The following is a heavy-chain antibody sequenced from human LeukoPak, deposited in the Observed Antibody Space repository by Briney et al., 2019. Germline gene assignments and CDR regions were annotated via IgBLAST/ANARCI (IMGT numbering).Heavy chain of an antibody. D-gene: IGHD1-26*01. J-gene: IGHJ6*02. Sequence: GGSLRLSCAASGFTFSSYGMHWVRQAPGKGLEWVAVISYDGSNKYYADSVKGRFTISRDNSKNTLYLQMNSLRAEDTAVYYCAKDGYSGSYYYYYGVDVWGQGTTVTVSS. CDR3: AKDGYSGSYYYYYGVDV. V-gene: IGHV3-30*18. CDR2: ISYDGSNK. CDR1: GFTFSSYG.